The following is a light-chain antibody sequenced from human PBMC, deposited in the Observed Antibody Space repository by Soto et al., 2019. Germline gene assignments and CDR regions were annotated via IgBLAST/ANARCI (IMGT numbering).Light chain of an antibody. V-gene: IGLV2-14*01. CDR3: ASHTTSDTRV. J-gene: IGLJ1*01. CDR2: EVS. Sequence: SALTQXASASGSPGQSIASSCTGTSGDVGAYDYVSWYQHHPDKAPKLMIYEVSNRPSGVSDRFSGSKSVYTATLTISGLQAEDEADYYCASHTTSDTRVFGTGTKVTVL. CDR1: SGDVGAYDY.